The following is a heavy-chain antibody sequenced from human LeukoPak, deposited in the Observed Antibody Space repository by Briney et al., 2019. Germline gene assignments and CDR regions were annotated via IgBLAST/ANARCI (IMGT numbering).Heavy chain of an antibody. D-gene: IGHD6-13*01. CDR1: GFTFSSYA. Sequence: GGSLRLSCAASGFTFSSYAMSWVRQAPGKGLEWVSAISGSGGSTYYADSVKGRFTISRDNSKNTLYLQMNSLRSDDTAVYYCARAPPISSSWYRSYLDYWGQGTLVTVSS. CDR2: ISGSGGST. V-gene: IGHV3-23*01. CDR3: ARAPPISSSWYRSYLDY. J-gene: IGHJ4*02.